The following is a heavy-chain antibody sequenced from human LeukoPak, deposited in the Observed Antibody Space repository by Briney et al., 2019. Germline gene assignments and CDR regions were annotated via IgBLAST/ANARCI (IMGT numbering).Heavy chain of an antibody. Sequence: PSETLSLTCTVSGGSISSYYWSWIRQPAGKGLEWIGRIYTSGSTNYNPSLKSRVTMSVDTSKNQFSLKLSSVTAADTAVYYCARGEYSSSPYYYYYYMDVWGKGTTVTVSS. CDR1: GGSISSYY. V-gene: IGHV4-4*07. CDR2: IYTSGST. J-gene: IGHJ6*03. CDR3: ARGEYSSSPYYYYYYMDV. D-gene: IGHD6-13*01.